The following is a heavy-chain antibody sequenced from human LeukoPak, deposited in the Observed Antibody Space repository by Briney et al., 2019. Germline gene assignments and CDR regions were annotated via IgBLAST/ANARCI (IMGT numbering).Heavy chain of an antibody. V-gene: IGHV3-48*01. CDR1: GFTFSSYS. J-gene: IGHJ6*03. D-gene: IGHD4-11*01. Sequence: PGGSLRLSCAASGFTFSSYSMNWVRQAPGKGLEWVSYISSSSSTIYYADSVKGRFTISRDNAKNSLYLQMNSLRAEDTAVYYCARDNFNRMASVTTGRYYYYYYMDVWGKGTTVTVSS. CDR3: ARDNFNRMASVTTGRYYYYYYMDV. CDR2: ISSSSSTI.